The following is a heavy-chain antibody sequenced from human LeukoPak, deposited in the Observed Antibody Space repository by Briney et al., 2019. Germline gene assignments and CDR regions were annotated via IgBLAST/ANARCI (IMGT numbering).Heavy chain of an antibody. CDR1: GFTVSSNY. J-gene: IGHJ6*02. V-gene: IGHV4-59*02. CDR3: ARDLGSSYYYYGMDV. D-gene: IGHD6-13*01. CDR2: IYYSGST. Sequence: PGGSLRLSCAASGFTVSSNYMSLVRQPPGKGLEWIGYIYYSGSTNYNPSLKSRVTMSVDTSKNQFSLKLSSVTAADTAVYYCARDLGSSYYYYGMDVWGQGTTVTVSS.